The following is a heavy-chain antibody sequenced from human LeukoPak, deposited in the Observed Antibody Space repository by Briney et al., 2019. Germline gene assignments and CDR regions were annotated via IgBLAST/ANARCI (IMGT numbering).Heavy chain of an antibody. V-gene: IGHV3-30*03. CDR1: GVTFSSYG. CDR2: ISSDGNDK. Sequence: GGSLRLSCAASGVTFSSYGMHWVHQAPGKGLEWVALISSDGNDKLYGDPVKGRFTISRDDSKSTLYLQMNSLRAEDTAVYYCTTKVIRGNSGDDYDDWGQGTLVTVSS. J-gene: IGHJ4*02. D-gene: IGHD5-12*01. CDR3: TTKVIRGNSGDDYDD.